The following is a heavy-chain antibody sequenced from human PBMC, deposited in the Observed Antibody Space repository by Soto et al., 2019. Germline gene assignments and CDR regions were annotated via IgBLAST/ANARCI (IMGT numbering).Heavy chain of an antibody. CDR3: ARDYFYDSSGGYYYGMDV. Sequence: ASVKVSCKASGYTFTSYGTSWVRQAPGQGLEWMGWISAYNGNTNYAQKLQGRVTMTTDTSTSTAYMELRSLRSDDTAVYYCARDYFYDSSGGYYYGMDVWGQGTTVTV. D-gene: IGHD3-22*01. CDR1: GYTFTSYG. CDR2: ISAYNGNT. V-gene: IGHV1-18*01. J-gene: IGHJ6*02.